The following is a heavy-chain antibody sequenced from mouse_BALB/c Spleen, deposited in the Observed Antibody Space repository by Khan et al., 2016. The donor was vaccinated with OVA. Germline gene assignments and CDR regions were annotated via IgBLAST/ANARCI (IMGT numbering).Heavy chain of an antibody. J-gene: IGHJ3*01. V-gene: IGHV2-2*02. CDR2: IWSAGST. Sequence: QVQLKQSGPGLVQPSQSLSITCTVSGFSLTNYSVHWVRQSPGKGLEWLGVIWSAGSTDYNAAFISRLTIRKDNSRSKVFFKMNSLQPNDTAIYYCARRCYDYGRGALFAYWGQGTLVTVSA. CDR1: GFSLTNYS. CDR3: ARRCYDYGRGALFAY. D-gene: IGHD2-4*01.